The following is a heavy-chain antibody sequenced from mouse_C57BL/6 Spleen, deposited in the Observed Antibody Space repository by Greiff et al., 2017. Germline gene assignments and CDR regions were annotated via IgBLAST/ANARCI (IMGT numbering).Heavy chain of an antibody. J-gene: IGHJ1*03. V-gene: IGHV5-16*01. CDR3: ARRAPGNWYFDV. Sequence: EVKLVESEGGLVQPGSSMKLSCTASGFTFSDYYMAWVRQVPEKGLEWVANINYDGSSTYYLDSLKSRFIISRDNAKNILYLQMSSLKSEDTATYYCARRAPGNWYFDVWGTGTTVTVSS. CDR1: GFTFSDYY. D-gene: IGHD3-3*01. CDR2: INYDGSST.